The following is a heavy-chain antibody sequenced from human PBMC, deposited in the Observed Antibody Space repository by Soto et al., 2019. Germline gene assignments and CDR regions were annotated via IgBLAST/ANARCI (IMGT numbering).Heavy chain of an antibody. J-gene: IGHJ6*02. D-gene: IGHD3-9*01. V-gene: IGHV4-30-4*01. CDR1: GGSISSGDYF. Sequence: SETLSLTCTVSGGSISSGDYFWSWIRRSPGKGLEWIGYISSIGSTYYNPSLKSRVSVSRDTSKNQFSLKLSSVTTTDTAVYYCARGLVIRPYYYHGMDVWGQGTTVT. CDR2: ISSIGST. CDR3: ARGLVIRPYYYHGMDV.